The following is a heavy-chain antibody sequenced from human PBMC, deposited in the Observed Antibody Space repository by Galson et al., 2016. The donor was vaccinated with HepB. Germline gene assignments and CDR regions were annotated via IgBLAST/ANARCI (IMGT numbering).Heavy chain of an antibody. J-gene: IGHJ4*02. Sequence: SVKVSCKASGYTFTTSGISWVRQAPGQGLEWMGGISTYSGNTKYAQKFQGGLTLTTDTSTTTAYMELRGLRFDDTALYYCARDVQYRFDSWGQGTLVTVSS. CDR1: GYTFTTSG. CDR3: ARDVQYRFDS. V-gene: IGHV1-18*01. D-gene: IGHD2/OR15-2a*01. CDR2: ISTYSGNT.